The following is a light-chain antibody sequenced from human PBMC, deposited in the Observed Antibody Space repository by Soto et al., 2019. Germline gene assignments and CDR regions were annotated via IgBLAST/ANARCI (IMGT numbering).Light chain of an antibody. CDR2: LNSDGSH. V-gene: IGLV4-69*01. Sequence: QTVVPQSPSASASLGASVKLTCTLSSGHSTYAIAWHQQQPEKGPRYLMNLNSDGSHSKGDGIPDRFSGSSSGTERYLTISSLQSEDEADYYCQTWGTGIWVFGGGTKGTVL. CDR3: QTWGTGIWV. CDR1: SGHSTYA. J-gene: IGLJ3*02.